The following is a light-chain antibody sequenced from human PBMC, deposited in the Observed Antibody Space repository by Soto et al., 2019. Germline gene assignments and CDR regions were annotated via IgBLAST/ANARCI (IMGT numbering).Light chain of an antibody. CDR3: QQTNTFLPLT. Sequence: DIPMTQSPSSVSASVGDRVTITCRASQGISNWLDWYQQQPGKDPKLLIYGASSLQSGVPSRSSGGGSGTHFTLIISSLQPEDFATYYCQQTNTFLPLTFGGGTKVEI. V-gene: IGKV1-12*01. CDR1: QGISNW. CDR2: GAS. J-gene: IGKJ4*01.